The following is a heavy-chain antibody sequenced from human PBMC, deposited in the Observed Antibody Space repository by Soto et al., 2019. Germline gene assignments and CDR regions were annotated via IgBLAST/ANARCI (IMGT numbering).Heavy chain of an antibody. V-gene: IGHV5-51*01. D-gene: IGHD2-15*01. Sequence: GDILRMWCEGCGYRFNSYRIGCLRQRPGKGLRWMGIIYTRDSDTRYSQSFQGQVTISADKSISTAYLQWSSLKASDTAMHYCAATSTHCSGGSRYTPFWNPCGQGTLVGVYS. J-gene: IGHJ5*02. CDR3: AATSTHCSGGSRYTPFWNP. CDR1: GYRFNSYR. CDR2: IYTRDSDT.